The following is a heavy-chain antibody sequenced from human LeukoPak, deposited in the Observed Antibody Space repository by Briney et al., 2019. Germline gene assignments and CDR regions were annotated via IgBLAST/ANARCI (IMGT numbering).Heavy chain of an antibody. Sequence: SVKVSCKASGYTFTSYAISWVRQAPGQGLEWMGGIIPIFGTANYAQKFQGRVTITADESTSTAYMELSSLRSEDTAVYYCARGIVGAIALDYWGQGTLVTVSS. D-gene: IGHD1-26*01. CDR3: ARGIVGAIALDY. J-gene: IGHJ4*02. CDR1: GYTFTSYA. CDR2: IIPIFGTA. V-gene: IGHV1-69*13.